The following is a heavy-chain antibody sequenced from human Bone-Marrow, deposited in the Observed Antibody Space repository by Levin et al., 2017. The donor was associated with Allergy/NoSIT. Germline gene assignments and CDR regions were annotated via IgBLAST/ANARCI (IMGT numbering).Heavy chain of an antibody. D-gene: IGHD1-26*01. Sequence: ASVKVSCKASGYTFTSYDINWVRQATGQGLEWMGWMNPNSGNTGYAQKFQGRVTMTRNTSISTAYMELSSLRSEDTAVYYCARSLVDSSYYYYYYGMDVWGQGTTVTVSS. CDR3: ARSLVDSSYYYYYYGMDV. CDR2: MNPNSGNT. V-gene: IGHV1-8*01. CDR1: GYTFTSYD. J-gene: IGHJ6*02.